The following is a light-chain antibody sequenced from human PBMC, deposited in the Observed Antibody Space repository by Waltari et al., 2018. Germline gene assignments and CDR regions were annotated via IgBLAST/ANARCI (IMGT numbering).Light chain of an antibody. Sequence: EIVLTQSPGTLSLSPGERATLSCRASQSIYSTYLAWYQPKPAQAPRLLIYRASNRATGVPDRFSGSGSGTDFTLTISRLEPEDFAVFYCQQYGSSPRTFGQGTTVEIK. CDR2: RAS. CDR1: QSIYSTY. V-gene: IGKV3-20*01. CDR3: QQYGSSPRT. J-gene: IGKJ1*01.